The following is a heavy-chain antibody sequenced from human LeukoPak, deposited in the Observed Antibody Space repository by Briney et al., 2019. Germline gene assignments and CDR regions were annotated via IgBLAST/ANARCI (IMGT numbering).Heavy chain of an antibody. Sequence: GGSLRLSCAASGFTFGSYSMNWVRQAPGKGLEWVSSISSSSSYIYYADSVKGRFTISRDNAKNSLYLQMNSLRAEDTAVYYCAGDALGDILTGYYFDYWGQGTLVTVSS. CDR2: ISSSSSYI. CDR1: GFTFGSYS. V-gene: IGHV3-21*01. CDR3: AGDALGDILTGYYFDY. J-gene: IGHJ4*02. D-gene: IGHD3-9*01.